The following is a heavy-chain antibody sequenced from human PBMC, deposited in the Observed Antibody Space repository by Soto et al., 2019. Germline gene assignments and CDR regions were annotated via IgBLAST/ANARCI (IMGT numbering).Heavy chain of an antibody. J-gene: IGHJ4*02. CDR1: GFTFSTYS. D-gene: IGHD3-10*01. CDR2: FRTGGDDGTT. CDR3: AKKVNSGPGSQYFDY. Sequence: QSGGSLRLSCAASGFTFSTYSMSWVRQAPGKGLEWVSGFRTGGDDGTTYYADSVKGRFTISRDNSKNTMFLQMNSLRVEDTAIYYCAKKVNSGPGSQYFDYWGQGTLVTVSS. V-gene: IGHV3-23*01.